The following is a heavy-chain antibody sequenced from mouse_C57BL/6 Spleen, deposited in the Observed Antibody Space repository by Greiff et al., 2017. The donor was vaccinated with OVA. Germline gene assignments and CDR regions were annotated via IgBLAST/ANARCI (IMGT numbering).Heavy chain of an antibody. CDR1: GYTFTSYW. V-gene: IGHV1-64*01. Sequence: VQLQQPGAELVKPGASVKLSCKASGYTFTSYWMHWVKQRPGQGLEWIGMIHPNSGSTNYNEKFKSKATLTVDKSSSTAYMQLSSLTSEDSAVYYCAIYYDYDEAMDYWGQGTSVTVSS. CDR3: AIYYDYDEAMDY. J-gene: IGHJ4*01. CDR2: IHPNSGST. D-gene: IGHD2-4*01.